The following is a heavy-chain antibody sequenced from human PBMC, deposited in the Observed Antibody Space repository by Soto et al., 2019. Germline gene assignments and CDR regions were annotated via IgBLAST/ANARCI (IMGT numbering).Heavy chain of an antibody. CDR2: ISSSSSTI. V-gene: IGHV3-48*01. D-gene: IGHD2-2*01. Sequence: EVQLVESGGGLVQPGGSLRLSCAASGFTFSSYSMNWVRQAPGKGLEWVSYISSSSSTIYYADSVKGRFTISRDNAKNSLYLQMNSLRAEETAVSYCAGAGGYCSSIETCERGHYYYYMDVWGKGTTVTVSS. CDR3: AGAGGYCSSIETCERGHYYYYMDV. CDR1: GFTFSSYS. J-gene: IGHJ6*03.